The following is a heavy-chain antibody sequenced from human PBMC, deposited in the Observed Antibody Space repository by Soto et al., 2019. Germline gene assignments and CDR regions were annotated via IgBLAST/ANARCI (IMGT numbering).Heavy chain of an antibody. CDR2: IYWNDDK. CDR1: GFSLSTSGVG. CDR3: AHSDLMYYYDSSGPYYFDY. J-gene: IGHJ4*02. D-gene: IGHD3-22*01. Sequence: SGPTLVNPTRTLTLTCTFSGFSLSTSGVGVGWIRQPPGKALEWLALIYWNDDKRYSPSLKSRLTITKDTSKNQVVPTMTNMDPVDTATYYCAHSDLMYYYDSSGPYYFDYWGQGTLVTVSS. V-gene: IGHV2-5*01.